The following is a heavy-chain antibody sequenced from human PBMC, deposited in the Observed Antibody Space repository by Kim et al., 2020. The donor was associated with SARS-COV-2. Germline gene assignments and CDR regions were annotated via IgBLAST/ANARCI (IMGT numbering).Heavy chain of an antibody. CDR2: I. CDR3: TRDVLAGGADV. V-gene: IGHV3-9*01. Sequence: IDYADAVKGRVITSRDNAKNSLYLQMNSLRPEDTALYFCTRDVLAGGADVWGQGTAVIVSS. D-gene: IGHD3-3*02. J-gene: IGHJ6*02.